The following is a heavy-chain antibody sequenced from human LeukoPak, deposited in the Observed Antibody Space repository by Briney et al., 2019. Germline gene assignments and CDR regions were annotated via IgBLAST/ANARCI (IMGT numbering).Heavy chain of an antibody. CDR2: INPNSGNT. CDR3: ALLWFGELPDQPALDY. J-gene: IGHJ4*02. V-gene: IGHV1-18*04. D-gene: IGHD3-10*01. CDR1: GYTFTGYY. Sequence: ASVKVSCKASGYTFTGYYMHWVRQAPGQGLEWMGWINPNSGNTNYAQKLQGRVTMTTDTSTSTAYMELRSLRSDDTAVYYCALLWFGELPDQPALDYWGQGTLVTVSS.